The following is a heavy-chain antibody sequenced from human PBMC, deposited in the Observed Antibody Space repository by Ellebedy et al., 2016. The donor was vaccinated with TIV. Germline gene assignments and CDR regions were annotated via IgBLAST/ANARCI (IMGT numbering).Heavy chain of an antibody. CDR2: IDNDGSST. D-gene: IGHD1-26*01. CDR3: ARVRGMAPEY. J-gene: IGHJ4*02. CDR1: GFTFSSYS. Sequence: GESLKISCAASGFTFSSYSMHWVRQAPGKGLVWVSRIDNDGSSTSYADSVKGRFTVSRDNAKNTLYLQMNSLRVEDTAVYYCARVRGMAPEYWGQGTLVTVSS. V-gene: IGHV3-74*01.